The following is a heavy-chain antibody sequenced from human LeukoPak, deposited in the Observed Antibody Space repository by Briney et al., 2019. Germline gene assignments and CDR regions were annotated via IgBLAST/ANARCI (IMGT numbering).Heavy chain of an antibody. CDR1: GGSISSYY. Sequence: ASETLSLTCTVSGGSISSYYWSWIRQPPGKGLEWIGYIYYSGSTNYNPSLKSRVTISVDTSKNQFSLKLSSVTAADTAVYYCARDRAATHSLDYWGQGTLVTVSS. D-gene: IGHD2-15*01. V-gene: IGHV4-59*01. CDR2: IYYSGST. CDR3: ARDRAATHSLDY. J-gene: IGHJ4*02.